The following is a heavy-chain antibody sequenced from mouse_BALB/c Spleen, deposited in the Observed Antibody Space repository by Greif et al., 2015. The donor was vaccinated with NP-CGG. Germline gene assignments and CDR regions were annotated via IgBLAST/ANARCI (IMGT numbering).Heavy chain of an antibody. V-gene: IGHV1S137*01. J-gene: IGHJ2*01. CDR2: ISTYYGDA. CDR1: GYTFTDYA. CDR3: ARAYYGSLDY. Sequence: VQLQQSGAELVRPGVSVKISCKGSGYTFTDYAMHWVKQSHAKSLEWIGVISTYYGDASYNQKFKGKATMTVDKSSSTAYMELARLTSEDSAIYYCARAYYGSLDYWGQGTTLTVSS. D-gene: IGHD1-1*01.